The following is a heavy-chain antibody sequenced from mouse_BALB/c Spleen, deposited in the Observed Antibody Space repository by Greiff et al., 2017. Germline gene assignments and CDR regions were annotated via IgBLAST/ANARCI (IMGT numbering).Heavy chain of an antibody. CDR1: GFNIKDTY. V-gene: IGHV14-3*02. Sequence: EVQLQQSGAELVKPGASVKLSCTASGFNIKDTYMHWVKQRPEQGLEWIGRIDPANGNTKYDPKFQGKATITADTSSNTAYLQLSSLTSEDTAVYYCAVVYYGSPLSMDYWGQGTSVTVSS. CDR3: AVVYYGSPLSMDY. CDR2: IDPANGNT. J-gene: IGHJ4*01. D-gene: IGHD1-1*01.